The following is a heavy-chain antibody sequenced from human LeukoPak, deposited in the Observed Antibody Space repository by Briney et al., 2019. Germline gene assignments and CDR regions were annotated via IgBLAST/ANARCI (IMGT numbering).Heavy chain of an antibody. D-gene: IGHD6-13*01. CDR3: ARDPVGDSSSWYSAHSWFDP. CDR1: GGSISSYY. J-gene: IGHJ5*02. CDR2: IYYSGST. V-gene: IGHV4-39*07. Sequence: SETLSLTCTVSGGSISSYYWSWIRQPPGKGLEWIGSIYYSGSTYYNPSLKSRVTISVDTSKNQFSLKLSSVTAADTAVYYCARDPVGDSSSWYSAHSWFDPWGQGTLVTVSS.